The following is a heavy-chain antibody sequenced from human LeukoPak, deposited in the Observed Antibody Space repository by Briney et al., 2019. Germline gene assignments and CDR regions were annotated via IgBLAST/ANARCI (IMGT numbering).Heavy chain of an antibody. D-gene: IGHD3-10*01. Sequence: ASVKASCKASGYSFTNYGVNWVRQARGQGLEWMGWISGYNGNTKYGQKFQGRVTMTTDTSTTTAYMELKSLTSDGTAVYYCARGVSYGLGSYHAPLHYWGQGTLVTVSS. CDR2: ISGYNGNT. J-gene: IGHJ4*02. CDR1: GYSFTNYG. V-gene: IGHV1-18*01. CDR3: ARGVSYGLGSYHAPLHY.